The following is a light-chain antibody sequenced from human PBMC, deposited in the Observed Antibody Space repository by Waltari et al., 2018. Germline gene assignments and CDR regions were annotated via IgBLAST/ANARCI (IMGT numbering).Light chain of an antibody. J-gene: IGKJ1*01. CDR3: HQYANSPWT. CDR2: WAS. V-gene: IGKV4-1*01. Sequence: DIVMTQSPDSLAVSPGERATINCKSSQSVLYSPHNKHYLAWYQQKPGQPPQLLIYWASTRESGVPDRFSGSGSGTDFTLTISSLQAEDVAVYYCHQYANSPWTFGQGTKVDI. CDR1: QSVLYSPHNKHY.